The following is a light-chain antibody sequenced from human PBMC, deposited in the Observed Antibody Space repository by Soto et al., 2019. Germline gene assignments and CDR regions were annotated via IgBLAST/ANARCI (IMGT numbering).Light chain of an antibody. CDR2: GAS. CDR3: QQYGSSLFT. Sequence: EIVLTQSPGTLSLXPGEXATXXCRASQSVSSSYLAWYQQKPGQAPRLLIYGASSRATGIPDRFSGSGSGTDFTLTISRLEPEDFAVYYCQQYGSSLFTFGPGTKVDIK. J-gene: IGKJ3*01. V-gene: IGKV3-20*01. CDR1: QSVSSSY.